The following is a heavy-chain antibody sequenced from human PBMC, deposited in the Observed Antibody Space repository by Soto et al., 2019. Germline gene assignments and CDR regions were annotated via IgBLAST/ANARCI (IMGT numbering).Heavy chain of an antibody. CDR3: ARDLSPCGDYVGFDY. Sequence: QVQLVQSGAEVKKPGASVKVSCKASGYTFTSYGISWVRQAPGQGLEWMGWISAYNGNTNYAQKLQGRVTTTTDTSTSTAYMERRSLRSDDTAVYYCARDLSPCGDYVGFDYWGQGTLVTVSS. D-gene: IGHD4-17*01. CDR2: ISAYNGNT. J-gene: IGHJ4*02. CDR1: GYTFTSYG. V-gene: IGHV1-18*01.